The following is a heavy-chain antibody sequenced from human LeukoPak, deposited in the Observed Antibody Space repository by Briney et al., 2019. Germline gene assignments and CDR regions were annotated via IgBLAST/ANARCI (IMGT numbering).Heavy chain of an antibody. CDR2: NSYSGST. V-gene: IGHV4-59*08. Sequence: SETLSLTCTVSGGSISSYHWTWIRQPPGKGLEWIGHNSYSGSTNYNPSLKSRVTISVDMSKNQFSLRLSSVTAADTAVYYCARHRAYSYSSPFDIWGQGTMVTVSS. CDR3: ARHRAYSYSSPFDI. CDR1: GGSISSYH. D-gene: IGHD6-6*01. J-gene: IGHJ3*02.